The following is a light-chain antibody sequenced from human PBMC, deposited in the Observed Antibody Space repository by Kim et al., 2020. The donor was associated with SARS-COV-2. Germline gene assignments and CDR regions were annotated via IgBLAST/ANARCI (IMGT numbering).Light chain of an antibody. Sequence: VLTQSPDTLSLSPGERATLSCRASQTVRSTYLAWYQQKPGQAPRLLIHGASNRATGIPDRFTGSGSGTDFTLTISRLEPEDFAVYYCQQYTDSMYTFGQGTKLEI. CDR1: QTVRSTY. CDR3: QQYTDSMYT. J-gene: IGKJ2*01. CDR2: GAS. V-gene: IGKV3-20*01.